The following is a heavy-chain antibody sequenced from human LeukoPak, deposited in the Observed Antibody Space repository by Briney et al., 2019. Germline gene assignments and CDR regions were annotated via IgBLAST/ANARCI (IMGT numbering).Heavy chain of an antibody. CDR2: INPSGGST. Sequence: GASVKVSCKASGYTFTSYYMHWVRQAPGQGLEWMGIINPSGGSTSYAQKFQGRVTMTRDMSTSTVYMELSSLRSEDTAVYYCVGCSPPGVDYYYMDVWGKGTTVTVSS. D-gene: IGHD1-14*01. J-gene: IGHJ6*03. CDR3: VGCSPPGVDYYYMDV. V-gene: IGHV1-46*01. CDR1: GYTFTSYY.